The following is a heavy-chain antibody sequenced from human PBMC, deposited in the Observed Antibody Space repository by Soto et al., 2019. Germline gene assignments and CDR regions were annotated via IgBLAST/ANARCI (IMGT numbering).Heavy chain of an antibody. CDR3: AREACVRGRPLDY. J-gene: IGHJ4*02. Sequence: QVQLVESGGGLVRPGGSLRLSCAASGFTFNDHYMAWIRQAPGKGLEWVSHISTSGSMTYYADSVKGRLTISRDNAENTLLRQINSMRVAGTGVYNCAREACVRGRPLDYWGQGTLVTVSP. V-gene: IGHV3-11*01. CDR1: GFTFNDHY. CDR2: ISTSGSMT. D-gene: IGHD6-25*01.